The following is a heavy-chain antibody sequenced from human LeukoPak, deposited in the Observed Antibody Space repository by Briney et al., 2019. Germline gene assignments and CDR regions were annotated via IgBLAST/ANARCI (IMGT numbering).Heavy chain of an antibody. V-gene: IGHV1-8*01. CDR1: GYTFTSYD. J-gene: IGHJ4*02. D-gene: IGHD2-2*01. Sequence: ASVKVSCKASGYTFTSYDINWVRQATGQGLEWMGWMNPNSGNTGYAQKFQGRVTMTRNTSISTAYMELSSLRSEDTAVYYCATRYCSSTSCPDYWGPGTLVTVSS. CDR2: MNPNSGNT. CDR3: ATRYCSSTSCPDY.